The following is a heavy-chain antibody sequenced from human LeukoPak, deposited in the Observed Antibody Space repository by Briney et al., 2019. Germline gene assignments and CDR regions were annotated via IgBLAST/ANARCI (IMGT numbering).Heavy chain of an antibody. D-gene: IGHD3-22*01. Sequence: GGSLRLPCAVSGLTVSNVWMNWVRQAPGKGLEWVGRIKSKKDGGTTEFAAPVRGRFTISRDDSQNTLYLQMNSLTSDDTAVYYCTQGSGFYYDYWGQGTLVTVSS. J-gene: IGHJ4*02. V-gene: IGHV3-15*07. CDR1: GLTVSNVW. CDR3: TQGSGFYYDY. CDR2: IKSKKDGGTT.